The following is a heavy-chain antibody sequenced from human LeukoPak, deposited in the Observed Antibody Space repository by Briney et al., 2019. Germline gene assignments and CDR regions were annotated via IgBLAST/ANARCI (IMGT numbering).Heavy chain of an antibody. V-gene: IGHV4-34*01. CDR1: GFTFSSYS. Sequence: PGGSLRLSCAASGFTFSSYSMNWVRQAPGKGLEWIGEINHSGSTNYNPSLKSRVTISVGTSKNQFSLKLSSVIAADTAVYYCARAGPSYGSGSPRRWFDPWGQGTLVTVSS. D-gene: IGHD3-10*01. J-gene: IGHJ5*02. CDR3: ARAGPSYGSGSPRRWFDP. CDR2: INHSGST.